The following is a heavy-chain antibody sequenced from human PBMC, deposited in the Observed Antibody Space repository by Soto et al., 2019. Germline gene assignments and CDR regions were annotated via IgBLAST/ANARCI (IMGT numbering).Heavy chain of an antibody. J-gene: IGHJ2*01. CDR1: GFTFSSYA. Sequence: EVQLLESGGGLVQPGGSLRLSCAASGFTFSSYAMSWVRQAPGKGLEWVSAISGSGGSTYYADSVKGRFTISRANSKNTLYLRMSSMRAEDTAVYYCAKDQGGKMVSAERAVAGYFDLWGRGTLVTVSS. V-gene: IGHV3-23*01. CDR2: ISGSGGST. D-gene: IGHD6-19*01. CDR3: AKDQGGKMVSAERAVAGYFDL.